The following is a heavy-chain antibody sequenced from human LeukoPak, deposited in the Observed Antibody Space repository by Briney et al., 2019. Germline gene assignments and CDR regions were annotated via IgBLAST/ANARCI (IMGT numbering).Heavy chain of an antibody. Sequence: GGSLRLSCAASGFTFSSYSMDWVRQAPGKGLEWVSSISSSSSYIYYADSVKGRFTISRDNAKNSLYLQMNSLGAEDTAVYYCARDQSRGYCSGGSCYEIDYFDYWGQGTLVTVSS. D-gene: IGHD2-15*01. CDR3: ARDQSRGYCSGGSCYEIDYFDY. CDR2: ISSSSSYI. J-gene: IGHJ4*02. CDR1: GFTFSSYS. V-gene: IGHV3-21*01.